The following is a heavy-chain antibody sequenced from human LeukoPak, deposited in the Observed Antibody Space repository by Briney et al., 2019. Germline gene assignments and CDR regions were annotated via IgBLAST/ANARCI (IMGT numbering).Heavy chain of an antibody. CDR2: ISAYNGNT. CDR3: ARSQWLRFGYYYYYMDV. D-gene: IGHD5-12*01. V-gene: IGHV1-18*01. CDR1: GYTFTSYG. J-gene: IGHJ6*03. Sequence: GASVKVSCKASGYTFTSYGISWVRQAPGQGLEWMGWISAYNGNTNYAQKLQGRVTMTTDTSTSTAYMELRSLRSEDTAVYYCARSQWLRFGYYYYYMDVWGKGATVTISS.